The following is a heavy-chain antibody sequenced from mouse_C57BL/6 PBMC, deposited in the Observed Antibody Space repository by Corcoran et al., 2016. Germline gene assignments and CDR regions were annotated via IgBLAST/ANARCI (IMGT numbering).Heavy chain of an antibody. Sequence: QIQLVQSGPELKKPGETVKISCKASGYTFTTYGMSWVKQAPGKGLKWRGWINTYSGVPTYADDFKGRFAFSLETSASTAYLQINNLKNEDTATYFCARLGAAQATYWFAYWGQGTLVTVSA. CDR2: INTYSGVP. V-gene: IGHV9-3*01. J-gene: IGHJ3*01. CDR1: GYTFTTYG. CDR3: ARLGAAQATYWFAY. D-gene: IGHD3-2*02.